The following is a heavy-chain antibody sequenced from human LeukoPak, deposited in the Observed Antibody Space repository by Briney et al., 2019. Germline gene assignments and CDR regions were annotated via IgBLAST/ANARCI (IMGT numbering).Heavy chain of an antibody. D-gene: IGHD3-10*01. Sequence: GRSLRLSCAASGFTFSSYGMHWVRQAPGKGLEWVAVISYDGSNKYYADSVKGRFTISRDNSKNTLYLQMNSLRAEDTAVYYCAKDLSFYYGSGDPFDYWGQATLVTVSS. CDR3: AKDLSFYYGSGDPFDY. J-gene: IGHJ4*02. CDR1: GFTFSSYG. V-gene: IGHV3-30*18. CDR2: ISYDGSNK.